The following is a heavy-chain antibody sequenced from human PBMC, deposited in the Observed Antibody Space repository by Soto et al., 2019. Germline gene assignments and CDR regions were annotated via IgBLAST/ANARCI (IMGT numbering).Heavy chain of an antibody. D-gene: IGHD3-16*02. J-gene: IGHJ3*02. V-gene: IGHV3-20*01. Sequence: EVQLVESGGGVVRPGGSLRLSCAASGFTFDDYGMSWVRQAPGKGLEWVSGINWNGGSTGYADSVKGRFTISRDNAKTAIYVQMNSRRAEDTALYHCARDPVVDYIWGSYRPRDAFDIWGQGTMVTVSS. CDR2: INWNGGST. CDR3: ARDPVVDYIWGSYRPRDAFDI. CDR1: GFTFDDYG.